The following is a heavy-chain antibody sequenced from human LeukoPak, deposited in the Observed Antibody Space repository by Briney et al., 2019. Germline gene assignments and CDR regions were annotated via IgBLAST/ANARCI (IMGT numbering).Heavy chain of an antibody. Sequence: GASVKVSCKASGFTFTSSAMQWVRQARGQRLEWIGWIVVGSGNTNYAQKFQERVTITRDMSTSTAYMELSSLRSEDTAVYYCAADLGGWGGEHAAAIGSWGQGTLVTVSS. CDR1: GFTFTSSA. J-gene: IGHJ5*02. CDR3: AADLGGWGGEHAAAIGS. D-gene: IGHD2-2*01. CDR2: IVVGSGNT. V-gene: IGHV1-58*02.